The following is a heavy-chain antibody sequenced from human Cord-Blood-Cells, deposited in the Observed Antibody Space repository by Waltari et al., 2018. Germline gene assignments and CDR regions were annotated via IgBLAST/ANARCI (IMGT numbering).Heavy chain of an antibody. CDR2: TNHSGST. J-gene: IGHJ4*02. CDR3: ARGRKRWLQCGRRIIDY. Sequence: QAQLQQRGAGLLKPSETLSLTCAVYGGSFSGYYWSWIRQPPGKGLEWIGETNHSGSTNYNPSRKRRVTISVDTSKHQFSLELGSVTAADTAVYYCARGRKRWLQCGRRIIDYWGQGTLVTVSS. CDR1: GGSFSGYY. D-gene: IGHD5-12*01. V-gene: IGHV4-34*01.